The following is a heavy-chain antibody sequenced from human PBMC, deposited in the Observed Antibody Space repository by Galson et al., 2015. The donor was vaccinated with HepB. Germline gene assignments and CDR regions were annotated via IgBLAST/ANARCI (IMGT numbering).Heavy chain of an antibody. CDR3: AKDSWYQLLSTSYFDY. CDR1: GFTFSSYA. Sequence: SLRLSCAASGFTFSSYAMSWVRQAPGKGLEWVSAISGSGGSTYYADSVKGRFTISRDNSKNTLYLQMNSLRAEDTAVYYCAKDSWYQLLSTSYFDYWGQGTLVTVSS. V-gene: IGHV3-23*01. J-gene: IGHJ4*02. CDR2: ISGSGGST. D-gene: IGHD2-2*01.